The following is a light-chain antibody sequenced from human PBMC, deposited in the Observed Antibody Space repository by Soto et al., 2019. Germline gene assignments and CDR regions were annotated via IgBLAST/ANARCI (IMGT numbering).Light chain of an antibody. J-gene: IGKJ1*01. V-gene: IGKV1-5*01. Sequence: DIQMTQSPSTLSSSVGDIFTISCRASQSIGRWLAWYQQKPGKAPKVLIFDASSLESGVPSRFSGSGSGTEFTLTISSLQPDDFATYYCQQYNSFSTFGQGTKVDIK. CDR3: QQYNSFST. CDR2: DAS. CDR1: QSIGRW.